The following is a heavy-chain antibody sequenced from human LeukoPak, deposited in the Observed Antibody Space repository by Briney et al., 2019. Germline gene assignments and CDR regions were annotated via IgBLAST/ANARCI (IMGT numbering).Heavy chain of an antibody. CDR2: ISSSGSTI. CDR1: GFTFSSYA. D-gene: IGHD3-16*01. CDR3: ARGGSEKDVGDEAFDI. V-gene: IGHV3-48*04. J-gene: IGHJ3*02. Sequence: GGSLRLSCAASGFTFSSYAMSWVRQAPGKGLEWVSYISSSGSTIYYADSVKGRFTISRDNAKNSLFLQMNSLRAEDTAVYYCARGGSEKDVGDEAFDIWGQGTMVTVSS.